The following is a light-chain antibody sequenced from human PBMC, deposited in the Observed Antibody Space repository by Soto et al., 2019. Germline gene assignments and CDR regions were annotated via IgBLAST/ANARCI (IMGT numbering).Light chain of an antibody. CDR3: QVWDSSSDHPV. CDR1: NIDTKS. J-gene: IGLJ2*01. CDR2: YDS. Sequence: SYELTQPPSVSVAPGKTAKITCGGNNIDTKSVHWYQQKPGQAPVLVIHYDSGRPSGIPERFSGSNSGNTAILTISRVEAGDEADFYCQVWDSSSDHPVFGGGTQLTVL. V-gene: IGLV3-21*04.